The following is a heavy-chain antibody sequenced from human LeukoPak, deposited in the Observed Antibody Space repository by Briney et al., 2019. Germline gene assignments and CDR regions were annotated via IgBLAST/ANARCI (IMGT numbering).Heavy chain of an antibody. V-gene: IGHV3-23*01. D-gene: IGHD3-3*01. CDR2: ISGSGPST. J-gene: IGHJ4*02. CDR3: VSGSLQSGYNFDY. CDR1: GFTFQNYA. Sequence: GGSLRLSCAASGFTFQNYAMSWVRQAPGKGLEWASSISGSGPSTDYADSVKGRFTISRDNAKNTLYLQMNSLRAEDTAVYYCVSGSLQSGYNFDYWGQGALVTVSS.